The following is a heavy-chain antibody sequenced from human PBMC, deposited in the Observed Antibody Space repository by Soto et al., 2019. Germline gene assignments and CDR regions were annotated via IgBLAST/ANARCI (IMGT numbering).Heavy chain of an antibody. Sequence: GGSLRLSCAASGFTFSSYGMQWVRQAPGRGLEWVAVIWYDGSNKYYADSVKGRFTISRDNSKNTLYLQMNSLRAEDTAVYYCARGNYSSSYYGVDVWGQVTTVTVSS. CDR3: ARGNYSSSYYGVDV. CDR2: IWYDGSNK. J-gene: IGHJ6*02. D-gene: IGHD6-13*01. CDR1: GFTFSSYG. V-gene: IGHV3-33*01.